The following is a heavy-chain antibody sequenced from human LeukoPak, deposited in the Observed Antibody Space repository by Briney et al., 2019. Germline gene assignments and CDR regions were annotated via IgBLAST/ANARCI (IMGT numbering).Heavy chain of an antibody. Sequence: PSQTLSLTCAVSGGSISSGGYFWSWIRQPPGKGLEWIGYIYHSGSTYYNPSLKSRVTISVDRSKNQFSLKLSSVTAADTAVYYCARGKVTRAYFDYWGQGTLVTVSS. CDR3: ARGKVTRAYFDY. J-gene: IGHJ4*02. CDR1: GGSISSGGYF. CDR2: IYHSGST. V-gene: IGHV4-30-2*01. D-gene: IGHD4-11*01.